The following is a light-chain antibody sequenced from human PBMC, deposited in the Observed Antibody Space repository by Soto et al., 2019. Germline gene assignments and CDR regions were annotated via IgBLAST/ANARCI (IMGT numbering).Light chain of an antibody. CDR1: QSVSDK. CDR2: HAS. Sequence: EIVMTQSPATLSVSPGERATLSCRASQSVSDKLAWYQQKPCQAPRLLIYHASTRATGIPARFSGSGSGTEFTLTISRLQSEDFAVYYCQQYNNWPPWTFGQGTKVEIK. V-gene: IGKV3-15*01. J-gene: IGKJ1*01. CDR3: QQYNNWPPWT.